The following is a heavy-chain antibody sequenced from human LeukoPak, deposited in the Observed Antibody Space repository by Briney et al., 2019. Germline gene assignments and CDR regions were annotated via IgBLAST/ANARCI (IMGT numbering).Heavy chain of an antibody. CDR1: GYTFTSYG. D-gene: IGHD6-19*01. CDR3: ARYSSGWSYNWFDP. V-gene: IGHV1-18*01. CDR2: ISAYNGNT. J-gene: IGHJ5*02. Sequence: ASVKVSCKASGYTFTSYGISWVRQAPGQGLEWMGWISAYNGNTNYAQKLQGRVTMTTHTSTSTAYMELRSLRSDDTAVYYCARYSSGWSYNWFDPWGQGTLVTVSS.